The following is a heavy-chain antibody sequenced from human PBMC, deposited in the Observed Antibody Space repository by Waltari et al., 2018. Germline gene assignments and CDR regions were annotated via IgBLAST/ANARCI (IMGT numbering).Heavy chain of an antibody. J-gene: IGHJ2*01. Sequence: EVQLVESGGGLVKPGGSLRLSCAASGFTFSSYSMNWVRQAPGKGLEWVSSISSSSSYIYYADSVKGRFTISRDNAKNSLYLQMNSLRAEDTAVYYCARDYGDSWYFDLWGRGTLVTVSS. CDR2: ISSSSSYI. CDR3: ARDYGDSWYFDL. D-gene: IGHD4-17*01. CDR1: GFTFSSYS. V-gene: IGHV3-21*01.